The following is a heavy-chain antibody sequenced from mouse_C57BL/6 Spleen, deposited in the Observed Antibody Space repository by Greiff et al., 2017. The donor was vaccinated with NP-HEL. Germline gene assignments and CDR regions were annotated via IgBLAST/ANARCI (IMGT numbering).Heavy chain of an antibody. V-gene: IGHV1-52*01. J-gene: IGHJ3*01. D-gene: IGHD2-1*01. CDR3: AREGYGSFAY. CDR2: IDPSDSET. CDR1: GYTFTSYW. Sequence: QVQLKQPGAELVRPGSSVKLSCKASGYTFTSYWMHWVKQRPIQGLEWIGNIDPSDSETHYNQKFKDKATLTVDKSSSTAYMQLSSLTSEDSAVYYCAREGYGSFAYWGQGTLVTVSA.